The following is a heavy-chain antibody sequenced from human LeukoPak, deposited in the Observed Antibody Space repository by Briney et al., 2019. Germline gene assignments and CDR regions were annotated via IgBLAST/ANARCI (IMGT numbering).Heavy chain of an antibody. D-gene: IGHD3-22*01. CDR3: ARVSSPLQTYYYDSSSDYYFDY. V-gene: IGHV3-74*01. CDR2: INSDGSST. J-gene: IGHJ4*02. CDR1: GFTFSSYW. Sequence: GGSLRLSCAASGFTFSSYWMHWVRQAPGKGLVWVSRINSDGSSTSYADSVKGRFTISRDNAKNTLYLQMNSLRAEDTAVYYCARVSSPLQTYYYDSSSDYYFDYWGQGTLVTVSS.